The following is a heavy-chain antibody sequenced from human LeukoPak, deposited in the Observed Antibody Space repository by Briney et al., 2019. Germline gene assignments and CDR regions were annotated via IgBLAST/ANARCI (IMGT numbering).Heavy chain of an antibody. Sequence: SETLSLTCGVSGYSISSGYYWGWIRQPPGQGLEWIGSIYHSGSTYYNPSLRSRVTMSVDTSKNQFSLNLSSVTAADTALYYCARHSTGYSSGWPDYWGQGTLVTVSS. CDR2: IYHSGST. J-gene: IGHJ4*02. CDR3: ARHSTGYSSGWPDY. CDR1: GYSISSGYY. V-gene: IGHV4-38-2*01. D-gene: IGHD6-19*01.